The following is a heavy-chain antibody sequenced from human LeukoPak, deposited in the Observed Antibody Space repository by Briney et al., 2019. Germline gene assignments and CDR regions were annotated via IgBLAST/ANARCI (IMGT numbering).Heavy chain of an antibody. Sequence: SETLSLTCTVSGGSISSYYWSWIRQPPGKGLEWIGEINHSGSTNYNPSLKSRVTISVDTSKNQFSLKLSSVTAADTAVYYCARHKDDYVWGSYRPVNNWFDPWGQGTLVTVSS. CDR3: ARHKDDYVWGSYRPVNNWFDP. V-gene: IGHV4-34*01. D-gene: IGHD3-16*02. J-gene: IGHJ5*02. CDR1: GGSISSYY. CDR2: INHSGST.